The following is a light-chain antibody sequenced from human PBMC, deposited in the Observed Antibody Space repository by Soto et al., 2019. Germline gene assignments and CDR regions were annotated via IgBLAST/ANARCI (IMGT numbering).Light chain of an antibody. Sequence: IVMKHPPATLSAPPWKSTTHSYIFCQSVKSNFAWYQQKPGQAPRLLIYAASTRATGIPDRFSGSGSGTEFTLTISSLQAEDVAVYYCQQYYNWPRTFGQGTKVDIK. V-gene: IGKV3-15*01. CDR3: QQYYNWPRT. CDR2: AAS. CDR1: QSVKSN. J-gene: IGKJ1*01.